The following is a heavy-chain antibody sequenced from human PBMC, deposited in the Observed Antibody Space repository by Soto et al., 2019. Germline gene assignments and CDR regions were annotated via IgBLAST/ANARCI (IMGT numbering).Heavy chain of an antibody. J-gene: IGHJ4*02. CDR1: GGSISSGGYS. D-gene: IGHD3-10*01. CDR2: IYHSGST. CDR3: ARALDRGVLRYFDY. Sequence: SETLSLTCAVSGGSISSGGYSWSWIRQPPGKGLEWIGYIYHSGSTYYNPSLKSRVTISVDRSKNQFSLKLSSVTAADTAVYYCARALDRGVLRYFDYWGQGTLVTVSS. V-gene: IGHV4-30-2*01.